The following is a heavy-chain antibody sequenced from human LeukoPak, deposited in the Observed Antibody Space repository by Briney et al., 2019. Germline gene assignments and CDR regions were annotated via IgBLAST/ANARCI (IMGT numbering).Heavy chain of an antibody. CDR3: ARHFAYSSSSYFDY. J-gene: IGHJ4*02. V-gene: IGHV4-59*08. CDR2: VYYTGST. Sequence: SETLSLTCSVSGGTVSNYYWSWIRQPPGKGLEWIGYVYYTGSTNYYPSLESRVTMFEDKSKNQFSLRLYSVTVADTAVYYCARHFAYSSSSYFDYWGQGSLVTVSS. D-gene: IGHD6-6*01. CDR1: GGTVSNYY.